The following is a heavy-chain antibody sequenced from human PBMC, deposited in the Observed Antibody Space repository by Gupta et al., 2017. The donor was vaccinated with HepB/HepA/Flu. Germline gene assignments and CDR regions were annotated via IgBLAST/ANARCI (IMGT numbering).Heavy chain of an antibody. J-gene: IGHJ6*03. V-gene: IGHV3-23*01. CDR1: GFTFSNNA. CDR3: AKDLYFWSAMDV. Sequence: EVQLLESGGGLVQPGGSLRLSCAASGFTFSNNAMSWVRQAPRKGLEWVSGIGGDVRAHYADSVKGRFTISRDNSKNTLYLQMNSLRAEDTAVYYCAKDLYFWSAMDVWGEGMTVTVSS. CDR2: IGGDVRA. D-gene: IGHD3-3*01.